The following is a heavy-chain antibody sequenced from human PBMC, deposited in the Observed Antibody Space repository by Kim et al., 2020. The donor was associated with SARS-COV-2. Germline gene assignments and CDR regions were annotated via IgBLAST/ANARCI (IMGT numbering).Heavy chain of an antibody. CDR2: ISRGGITT. D-gene: IGHD6-13*01. CDR1: GFSFRAYY. CDR3: ARDSISAAASPWYFDS. Sequence: GGSLRLSCAVSGFSFRAYYMSWIRQAPGKGLEWLSYISRGGITTYYADSVKGRFTISRDDYKDTLYLQMDSLTVEDTAMYYCARDSISAAASPWYFDSWGQGTLVTVSS. V-gene: IGHV3-11*01. J-gene: IGHJ4*02.